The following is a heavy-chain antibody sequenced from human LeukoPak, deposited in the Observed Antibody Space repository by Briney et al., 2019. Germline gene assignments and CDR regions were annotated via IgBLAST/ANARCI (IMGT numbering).Heavy chain of an antibody. J-gene: IGHJ4*02. CDR1: GFTFSSYA. V-gene: IGHV3-30*04. CDR3: AREYYDILTGYTYYFDY. CDR2: ISYDGSNK. Sequence: PGGSLRLSCAASGFTFSSYAMHWVCQAPGKGLEWVAVISYDGSNKNYADSVKGRFTISRDNSKNTLYLQMNSLRAEDTAVYYCAREYYDILTGYTYYFDYWGQGTLVTVSS. D-gene: IGHD3-9*01.